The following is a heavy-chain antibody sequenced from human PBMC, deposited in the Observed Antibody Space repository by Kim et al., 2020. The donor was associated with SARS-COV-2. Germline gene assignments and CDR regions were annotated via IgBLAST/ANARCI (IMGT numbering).Heavy chain of an antibody. Sequence: TVYADSVKGRFTISRDDAKSTLYLLMNSLRAEDTAVYFCAIGTRAQPFDIWGQGTMVTVSS. V-gene: IGHV3-23*01. D-gene: IGHD1-26*01. CDR3: AIGTRAQPFDI. J-gene: IGHJ3*02. CDR2: T.